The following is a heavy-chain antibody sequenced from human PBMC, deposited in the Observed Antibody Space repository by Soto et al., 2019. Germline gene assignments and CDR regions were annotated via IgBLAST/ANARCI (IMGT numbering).Heavy chain of an antibody. CDR1: GFTFGNYA. D-gene: IGHD2-21*02. Sequence: DVPLLESGGGLVQPGGSLRLACAASGFTFGNYAINWVRLAPGKGLEWVSGISGGGGSTYYADSVKGRFTIFRDTSKNTVFLQMNSLRADDTAVYYCAKGFIVVVTVLRPDDAFDVWGQGTMVTVSS. J-gene: IGHJ3*01. CDR2: ISGGGGST. V-gene: IGHV3-23*01. CDR3: AKGFIVVVTVLRPDDAFDV.